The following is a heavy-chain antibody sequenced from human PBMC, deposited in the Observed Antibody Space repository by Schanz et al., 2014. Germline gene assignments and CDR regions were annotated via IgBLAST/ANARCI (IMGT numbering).Heavy chain of an antibody. Sequence: QVQLVQSGAEVQMPGASMKVSCTASGYPFTGFYIHWVRQAPGQGLEYMGRINPNSGGTNFAQKFQGRVTMTRDTSISTVYMELSRLRSDDTAVYYCARGLVRYFAYWGQGTLVTVSS. V-gene: IGHV1-2*06. CDR1: GYPFTGFY. CDR2: INPNSGGT. J-gene: IGHJ4*02. CDR3: ARGLVRYFAY. D-gene: IGHD2-8*02.